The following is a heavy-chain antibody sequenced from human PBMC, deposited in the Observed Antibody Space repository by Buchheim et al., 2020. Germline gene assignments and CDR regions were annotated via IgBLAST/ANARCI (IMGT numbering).Heavy chain of an antibody. V-gene: IGHV3-33*01. D-gene: IGHD3-3*01. Sequence: QVQLVESGGGVVQPGTSLTLSCAASGFPFSTYGMHWIRQAPGKGLEWVAVIWYEGKEKYYADAVKGRFTISRENSQNTVYLQMNSLRVDDTAVYYCAREFSLCPRDWGRGTL. CDR1: GFPFSTYG. CDR3: AREFSLCPRD. J-gene: IGHJ4*02. CDR2: IWYEGKEK.